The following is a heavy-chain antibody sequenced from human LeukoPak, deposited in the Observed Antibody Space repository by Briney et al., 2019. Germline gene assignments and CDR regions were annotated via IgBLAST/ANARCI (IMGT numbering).Heavy chain of an antibody. CDR1: GFTFSSYS. CDR3: ARGDIAAAMYYFDY. J-gene: IGHJ4*02. Sequence: PGGSLRLSCAASGFTFSSYSMNWVRQAPGKGLEWVSYISSSSSTIYYADSVKGRFTISRDNAKNSLYLQMNSLRAEDTAVYYCARGDIAAAMYYFDYWGQGTLVTVSS. CDR2: ISSSSSTI. V-gene: IGHV3-48*04. D-gene: IGHD6-13*01.